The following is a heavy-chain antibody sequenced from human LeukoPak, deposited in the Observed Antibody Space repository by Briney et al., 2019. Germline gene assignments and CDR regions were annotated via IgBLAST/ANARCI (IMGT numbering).Heavy chain of an antibody. D-gene: IGHD2-2*01. V-gene: IGHV1-18*01. Sequence: GASVKVSCKASGYTFTSYGISWVRQAPAQGLEWMGGISAYNGNTNYAQKLQGRVTMTTDTSTSTAYMELRSLRSDDTAVYYCARYCSSTSCRTYYYYGMDVWGQGTTVTVSS. CDR3: ARYCSSTSCRTYYYYGMDV. CDR1: GYTFTSYG. CDR2: ISAYNGNT. J-gene: IGHJ6*02.